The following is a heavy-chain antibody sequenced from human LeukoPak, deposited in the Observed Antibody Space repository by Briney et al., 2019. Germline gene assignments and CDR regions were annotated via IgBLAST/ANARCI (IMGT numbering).Heavy chain of an antibody. Sequence: SQTLSLTCAISGDSVSSNSVAWNWIRQSPSRGLEWLGGICHNFDYNTENASSLRGRVTITADTSKNHLSLQLNSVTPEDTAVYYCVRAGRIWYAFDIWGQGTTVVVSS. CDR1: GDSVSSNSVA. D-gene: IGHD2-8*01. CDR2: ICHNFDYNT. V-gene: IGHV6-1*01. J-gene: IGHJ3*02. CDR3: VRAGRIWYAFDI.